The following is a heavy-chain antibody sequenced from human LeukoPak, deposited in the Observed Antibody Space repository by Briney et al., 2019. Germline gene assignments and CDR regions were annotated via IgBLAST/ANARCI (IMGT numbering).Heavy chain of an antibody. D-gene: IGHD2-2*01. Sequence: ASVKVSCKASGYTFTSYDINWVRQATGQGLEWMGWMNPNSGNTGYAQKFQGRVTMTRNTSISTAYMELRSLRSEDTAVYYCARVGVVVVPAAHNWFDPWGQGTLVTVSS. CDR2: MNPNSGNT. J-gene: IGHJ5*02. CDR3: ARVGVVVVPAAHNWFDP. V-gene: IGHV1-8*01. CDR1: GYTFTSYD.